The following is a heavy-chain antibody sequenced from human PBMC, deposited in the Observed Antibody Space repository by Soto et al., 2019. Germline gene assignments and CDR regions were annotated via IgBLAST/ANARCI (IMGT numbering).Heavy chain of an antibody. J-gene: IGHJ5*01. Sequence: SEPLCLTCTNSGGAIINPSYYWVRVRQPPGKGLEWIGNIFYTGRTYYCPSFKSRVTISVDTSKEQFALSLTAATAAVTAVYFGAGLTFRIAAASDGRSNWFGSWGPGTLVTVSS. CDR1: GGAIINPSYY. CDR2: IFYTGRT. CDR3: AGLTFRIAAASDGRSNWFGS. V-gene: IGHV4-39*01. D-gene: IGHD2-21*01.